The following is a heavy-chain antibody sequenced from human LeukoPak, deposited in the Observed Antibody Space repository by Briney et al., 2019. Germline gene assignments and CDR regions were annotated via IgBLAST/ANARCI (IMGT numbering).Heavy chain of an antibody. CDR1: GFTVSSNY. CDR3: ARDSSGPFDY. Sequence: GGSLRLSCAASGFTVSSNYMSWVRQAPGKGLEWVSVIFSGGTTYYADSVKGRFTISRHNSENTLYLQMNSLRGEDTAVYYCARDSSGPFDYWGQGTLVTVSS. CDR2: IFSGGTT. J-gene: IGHJ4*02. D-gene: IGHD3-22*01. V-gene: IGHV3-53*04.